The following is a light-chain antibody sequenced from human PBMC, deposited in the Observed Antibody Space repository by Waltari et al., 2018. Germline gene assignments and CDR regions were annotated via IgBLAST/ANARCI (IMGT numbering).Light chain of an antibody. J-gene: IGKJ2*01. CDR3: QQYYSIPQT. Sequence: DIVMTQSPDSLAVSLGERATINCKSSQSVLYSSNNKNDLAWYQQRPGQPPKLLIYWASTRESGVPDRFSGSGSGTDVALTISSLQAEDVAVYYCQQYYSIPQTFGQGTKLEIK. CDR2: WAS. CDR1: QSVLYSSNNKND. V-gene: IGKV4-1*01.